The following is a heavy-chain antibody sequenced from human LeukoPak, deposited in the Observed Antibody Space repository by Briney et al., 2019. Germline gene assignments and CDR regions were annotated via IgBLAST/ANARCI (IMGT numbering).Heavy chain of an antibody. Sequence: GGSLRLSCAASGFTFSSYAMHWVRQAPGKGLEYVSAISSNGGSTYYANSVKGRFTISRDNSKNTLYLQMGSLRAEDMAVYYCARDFMGYDSSGYYSDYYYMDVWGKGTTVTASS. V-gene: IGHV3-64*01. CDR3: ARDFMGYDSSGYYSDYYYMDV. CDR1: GFTFSSYA. D-gene: IGHD3-22*01. CDR2: ISSNGGST. J-gene: IGHJ6*03.